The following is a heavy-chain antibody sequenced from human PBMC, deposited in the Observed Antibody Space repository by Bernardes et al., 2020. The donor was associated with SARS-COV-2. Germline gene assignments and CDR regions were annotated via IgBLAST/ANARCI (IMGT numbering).Heavy chain of an antibody. CDR2: IYYSGST. V-gene: IGHV4-39*01. CDR1: GGSISSHSYY. CDR3: ARHTPGYSAYVYWFDF. D-gene: IGHD5-12*01. J-gene: IGHJ5*01. Sequence: SETLSLTCSVSGGSISSHSYYWGWIRQSPGKGLEWIGSIYYSGSTYHNPSLKSRVTISVDTSKNQFSLKLSSVTAADTAVYYCARHTPGYSAYVYWFDFWGQRTLVTVSS.